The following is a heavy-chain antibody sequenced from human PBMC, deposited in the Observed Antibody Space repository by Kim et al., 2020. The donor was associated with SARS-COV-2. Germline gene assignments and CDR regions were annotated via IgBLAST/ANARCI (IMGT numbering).Heavy chain of an antibody. J-gene: IGHJ5*02. CDR1: GFIFSDYA. D-gene: IGHD2-8*01. Sequence: GGSLRLSCVTSGFIFSDYAMAWVRQSPGRGLEWLAYISGGSATRHYADSVKGRFAISRDNAKNSLYLQMNSLRDEDTSIYYCVRGRHPDNGENFNPWGQGTLGTVSS. CDR3: VRGRHPDNGENFNP. V-gene: IGHV3-48*02. CDR2: ISGGSATR.